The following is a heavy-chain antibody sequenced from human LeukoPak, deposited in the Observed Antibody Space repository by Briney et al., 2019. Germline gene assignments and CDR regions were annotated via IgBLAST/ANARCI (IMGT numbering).Heavy chain of an antibody. J-gene: IGHJ1*01. V-gene: IGHV4-34*01. CDR3: ARSLIAAPFQH. Sequence: SETLSLTCAVYGGSFSGYYWSWIRQPPGKGLEWIGEINHSGSTNYNPSLKSRVTISVDTSKNQFSLKLSSVTAADTAVYYCARSLIAAPFQHWGQGTLVTVSS. CDR2: INHSGST. CDR1: GGSFSGYY. D-gene: IGHD6-13*01.